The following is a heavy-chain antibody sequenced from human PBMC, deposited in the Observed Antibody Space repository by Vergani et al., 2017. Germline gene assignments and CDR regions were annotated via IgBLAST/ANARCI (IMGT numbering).Heavy chain of an antibody. CDR2: IYYSGST. J-gene: IGHJ4*02. CDR3: ARTPFGPFDY. D-gene: IGHD3-10*01. Sequence: QVHLQESGPGLVKPSQTLSLPCTVSGASISSDDYYWSWIRQPPGKGLEWIGYIYYSGSTYYNPSLESRVTISLDTSKNQFSLKLSSVTAADTAVYYCARTPFGPFDYWGQGTLVTVSS. CDR1: GASISSDDYY. V-gene: IGHV4-30-4*08.